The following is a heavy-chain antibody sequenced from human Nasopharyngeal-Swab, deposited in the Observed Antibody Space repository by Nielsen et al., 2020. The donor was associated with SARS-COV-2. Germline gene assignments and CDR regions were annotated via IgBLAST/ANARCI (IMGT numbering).Heavy chain of an antibody. CDR1: GFAFNTYW. J-gene: IGHJ5*02. CDR2: INGDGTSA. CDR3: ARDQIYKLVDP. D-gene: IGHD5-24*01. Sequence: GSLKISCAASGFAFNTYWMHWVRQAPGKGLVWVSHINGDGTSATYTDSVKGRFSISRDNAKNMVYLHMSSLRDEDTGVYFCARDQIYKLVDPWGQGTLVTVSS. V-gene: IGHV3-74*01.